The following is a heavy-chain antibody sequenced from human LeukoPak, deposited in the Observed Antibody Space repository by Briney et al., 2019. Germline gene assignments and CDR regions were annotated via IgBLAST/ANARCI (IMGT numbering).Heavy chain of an antibody. V-gene: IGHV1-69*05. Sequence: SVKASCKASGGTLNSYAISCVRQATGQGLEWMGGIIPIFGTANYAQKFQGRVTITTDESTSTAYMELSSLRSEDTAVYYCARKKDFRSGWFDPWGQGTLVTVSS. J-gene: IGHJ5*02. CDR3: ARKKDFRSGWFDP. CDR1: GGTLNSYA. D-gene: IGHD3-10*01. CDR2: IIPIFGTA.